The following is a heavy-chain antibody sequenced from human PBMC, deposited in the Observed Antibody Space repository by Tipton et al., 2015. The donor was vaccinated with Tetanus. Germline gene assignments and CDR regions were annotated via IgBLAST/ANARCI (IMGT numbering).Heavy chain of an antibody. CDR3: ARWRDGFNRALDS. CDR2: ISHSENT. CDR1: YDSFYGYY. D-gene: IGHD5-24*01. Sequence: TLSLTCAVYYDSFYGYYWSWIRQPPGKGLEWIGEISHSENTNYNPSLQSRVTISMNTANNHIYLNPTSVTAADTAVYYCARWRDGFNRALDSWGQGIMVTVSS. J-gene: IGHJ4*02. V-gene: IGHV4-34*01.